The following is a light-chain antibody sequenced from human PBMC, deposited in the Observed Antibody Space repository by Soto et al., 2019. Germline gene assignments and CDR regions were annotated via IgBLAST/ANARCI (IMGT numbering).Light chain of an antibody. J-gene: IGKJ4*01. CDR2: GAS. V-gene: IGKV3-20*01. CDR3: QQYGSSPLT. Sequence: EIVLTQSPGTLSLSPGERATLSCRASQSVSSSYLAWYQQKPGQAPRLLIYGASNRATGIPDRSSGSGSGTDFTLTISRLEPEDVAVYYCQQYGSSPLTFGGGTKVEIK. CDR1: QSVSSSY.